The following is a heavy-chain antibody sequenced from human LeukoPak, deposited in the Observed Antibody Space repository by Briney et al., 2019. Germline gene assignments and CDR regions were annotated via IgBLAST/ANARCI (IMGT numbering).Heavy chain of an antibody. D-gene: IGHD3-22*01. V-gene: IGHV3-23*01. Sequence: GGSLRLSCAASGFTFSSYAMTWVRQAPGKGLERVSTITGSGGYTYYADSVKGRFTISRDNSKNTLFLRMNSLRAEDTAVYFCAKQSLYDSSGHFHYWGQGTLVTVSS. J-gene: IGHJ4*02. CDR3: AKQSLYDSSGHFHY. CDR2: ITGSGGYT. CDR1: GFTFSSYA.